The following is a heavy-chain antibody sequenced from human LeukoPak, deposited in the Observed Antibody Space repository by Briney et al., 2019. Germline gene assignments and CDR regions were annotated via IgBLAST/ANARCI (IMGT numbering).Heavy chain of an antibody. CDR2: ISYHGRDQ. D-gene: IGHD2-15*01. Sequence: PGGSLRLSCAASGFTFSSYGMHWVRQAPGKGLDWVAVISYHGRDQFYADSVKGLFTISRDKTKNTLYLQMNSVRTEDTAVYYCVRQDCTSGSCYLDFWGQGTLVTVSS. CDR1: GFTFSSYG. V-gene: IGHV3-30*03. CDR3: VRQDCTSGSCYLDF. J-gene: IGHJ4*02.